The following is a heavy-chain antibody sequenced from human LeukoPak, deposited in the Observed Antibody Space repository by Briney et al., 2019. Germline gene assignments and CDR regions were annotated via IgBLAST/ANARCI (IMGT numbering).Heavy chain of an antibody. J-gene: IGHJ3*02. V-gene: IGHV3-30*02. CDR2: IRFDGNNK. CDR3: AKGSFNGYQEAFDI. D-gene: IGHD5-18*01. Sequence: PGGSLRLSCVASRFTFSSYGMHWVRQAPGKGLEWLAHIRFDGNNKYYADSVRGRFTVPRDNSRNTLYLQMNSLRPDDTAVYYCAKGSFNGYQEAFDIWGQGTKVTVSS. CDR1: RFTFSSYG.